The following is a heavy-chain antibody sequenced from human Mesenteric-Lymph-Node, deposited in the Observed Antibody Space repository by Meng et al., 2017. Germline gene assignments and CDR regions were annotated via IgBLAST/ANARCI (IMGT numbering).Heavy chain of an antibody. CDR2: IHSSGST. CDR1: GGSISSGGYY. Sequence: RLQGSGPGLVKPSGSLSLTCVVSGGSISSGGYYWSWIRQHPGKGLEWIGYIHSSGSTYYNPSLKSRVTISVDTSKNQFSLKLSSVTAADTAVYFCARGELLWDYWGQGTLVTVSS. CDR3: ARGELLWDY. D-gene: IGHD2-2*01. J-gene: IGHJ4*02. V-gene: IGHV4-30-4*08.